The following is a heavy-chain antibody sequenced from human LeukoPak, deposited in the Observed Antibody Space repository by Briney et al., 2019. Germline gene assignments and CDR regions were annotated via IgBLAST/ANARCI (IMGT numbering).Heavy chain of an antibody. CDR1: GFTFRLFG. CDR2: IRFDGSNT. V-gene: IGHV3-30*02. CDR3: AKVKTDILIPDS. J-gene: IGHJ4*02. Sequence: QPGGSLRLSFAASGFTFRLFGMHWVRQAPGKGLEWVSFIRFDGSNTYHADSVKGRFTISRDNSKNTLYLQMNSLTSEDTAVYYCAKVKTDILIPDSWGQGTLVTVSS. D-gene: IGHD2-21*02.